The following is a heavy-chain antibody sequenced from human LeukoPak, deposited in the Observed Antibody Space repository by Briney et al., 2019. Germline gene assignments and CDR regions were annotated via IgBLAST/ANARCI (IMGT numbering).Heavy chain of an antibody. CDR2: IVTSGNT. J-gene: IGHJ4*02. V-gene: IGHV4-61*02. CDR1: GDSISGNYY. CDR3: TRESATSGSTD. Sequence: SETLSLTCTVSGDSISGNYYWNWIRQPAGEGLEWIGRIVTSGNTNYNSSLKSRVTISLDTSKDQFSLRLSSVTVADTAFYYCTRESATSGSTDWGQGTLVTVSS. D-gene: IGHD3-10*01.